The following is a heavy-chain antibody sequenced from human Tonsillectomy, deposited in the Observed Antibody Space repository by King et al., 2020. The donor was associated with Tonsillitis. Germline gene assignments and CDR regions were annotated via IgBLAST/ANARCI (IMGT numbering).Heavy chain of an antibody. CDR3: ARAYYYDTSRTPDY. CDR1: GFTFSTYG. J-gene: IGHJ4*02. V-gene: IGHV3-33*05. CDR2: ISYDGSNQ. Sequence: VQLVESGGGVVQPGRSLRLSCAASGFTFSTYGIHWVRQAPGKGLEWVALISYDGSNQYYADPVRGRFTISRDTSKNTVYLQMNSLRAEDTAVYYCARAYYYDTSRTPDYWGQGTLITVSS. D-gene: IGHD3-22*01.